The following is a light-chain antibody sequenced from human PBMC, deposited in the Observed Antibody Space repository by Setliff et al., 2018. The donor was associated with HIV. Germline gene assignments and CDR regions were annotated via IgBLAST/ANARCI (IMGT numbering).Light chain of an antibody. J-gene: IGLJ3*02. CDR3: QSYDSWIGV. CDR2: EDA. CDR1: GGSIASSY. V-gene: IGLV6-57*01. Sequence: NFMLTQPHSVSESPGKTITISCARTGGSIASSYVQWFQQRPGSSPKVVIYEDALRPSGVPDRFSATIDRSSNSASLTISGLQTENEADCFCQSYDSWIGVFGGGTKSPS.